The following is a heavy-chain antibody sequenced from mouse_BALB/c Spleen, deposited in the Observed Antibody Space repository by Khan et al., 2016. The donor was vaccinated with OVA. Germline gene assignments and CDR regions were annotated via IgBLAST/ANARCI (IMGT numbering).Heavy chain of an antibody. CDR3: ARGSSTSYWNVGV. CDR2: IHPSDSET. CDR1: GYSFTSYW. Sequence: VQLQQPGAELVRPGASVKLSCKASGYSFTSYWMNWVKQRPGQGLEWIGIIHPSDSETRLNQKFKDKATLTVDKSSSTAYMQFSSPTSEDSAVYFCARGSSTSYWNVGVWGAETTVTSSS. V-gene: IGHV1-74*04. J-gene: IGHJ1*01.